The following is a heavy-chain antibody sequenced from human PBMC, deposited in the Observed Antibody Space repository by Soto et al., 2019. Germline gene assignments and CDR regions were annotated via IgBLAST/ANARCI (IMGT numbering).Heavy chain of an antibody. D-gene: IGHD1-7*01. CDR2: TYYRTRWYY. CDR1: GDSVSSNSAA. J-gene: IGHJ6*03. Sequence: SQTLSLTCVISGDSVSSNSAAWNWIRQSPSRGLEWLGRTYYRTRWYYDYAVSVRSRITVNPDTSKNQFSLQLTSVTPEDTAVYYCAGTTSHYWYYMDVWGKGTTXTVSS. V-gene: IGHV6-1*01. CDR3: AGTTSHYWYYMDV.